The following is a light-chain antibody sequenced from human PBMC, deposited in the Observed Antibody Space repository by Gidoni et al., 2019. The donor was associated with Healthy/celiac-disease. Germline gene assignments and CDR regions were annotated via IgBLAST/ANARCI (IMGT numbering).Light chain of an antibody. Sequence: DIVLTQSPATLSWAPGERATLSCRASQVVSSYLAWYQQKPGQAPRLLIYDASNRATGIQARFSGSGSGADFTLTISSLEPEDFAVYYCQQRSNWPSWTFGQXTKVEIK. J-gene: IGKJ1*01. CDR3: QQRSNWPSWT. V-gene: IGKV3-11*01. CDR2: DAS. CDR1: QVVSSY.